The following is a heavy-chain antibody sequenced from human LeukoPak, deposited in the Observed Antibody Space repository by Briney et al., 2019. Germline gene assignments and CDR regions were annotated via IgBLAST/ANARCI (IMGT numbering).Heavy chain of an antibody. CDR1: GGSISSYY. J-gene: IGHJ6*03. CDR3: ARFLAVTTDYYYYYMDV. CDR2: IYYSGST. V-gene: IGHV4-59*01. D-gene: IGHD4-11*01. Sequence: PSETLSLTCTVSGGSISSYYWSWIRQPPGKGLEWIGYIYYSGSTNYNPSLKSRVTISVGTSKDQFSLKLSSVTAADTAVYYCARFLAVTTDYYYYYMDVWGKGTTVTVSS.